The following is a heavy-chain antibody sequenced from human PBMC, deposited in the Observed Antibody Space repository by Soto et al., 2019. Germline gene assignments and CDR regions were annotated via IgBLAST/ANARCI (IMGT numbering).Heavy chain of an antibody. CDR1: GDSVSDNSAA. V-gene: IGHV6-1*01. Sequence: SQTLSLTCAISGDSVSDNSAAWHWIRQSPSRGLEWLGRTYYRSKWYNGYAVTVKIRITVTPDTAKLQFSLHLNCVTPADTAVNFCAREVPEYVSSVGDLEGGGQGALVT. J-gene: IGHJ1*01. CDR2: TYYRSKWYN. CDR3: AREVPEYVSSVGDLEG. D-gene: IGHD4-17*01.